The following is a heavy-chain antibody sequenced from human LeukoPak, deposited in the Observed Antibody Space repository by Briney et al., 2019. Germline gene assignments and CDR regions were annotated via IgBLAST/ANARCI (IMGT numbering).Heavy chain of an antibody. CDR1: GGSFSGYY. CDR2: INHSGST. J-gene: IGHJ5*02. CDR3: ARAKIAAALFDP. D-gene: IGHD6-13*01. Sequence: SETLSLTCAVYGGSFSGYYWSWIRQPPGKGLEWIGEINHSGSTNYNPSLKSRVTISVDTSKNQFSLKLSSVTAADTAVYYCARAKIAAALFDPWGQGTLVTVSS. V-gene: IGHV4-34*01.